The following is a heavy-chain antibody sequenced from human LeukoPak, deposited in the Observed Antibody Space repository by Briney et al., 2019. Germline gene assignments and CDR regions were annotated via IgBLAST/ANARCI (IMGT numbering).Heavy chain of an antibody. J-gene: IGHJ4*02. CDR3: ARGDLYYYDGSGSHFDY. CDR1: GFTFSSYA. D-gene: IGHD3-22*01. V-gene: IGHV3-23*01. Sequence: PGGSLRLSCAASGFTFSSYAMSWVRQAPGKGLEWVSAISGSGGSTYYADSVKGRFTISRDNSKNTLYLQMNSLRAEDTAVYYCARGDLYYYDGSGSHFDYWGQGTLVTVSS. CDR2: ISGSGGST.